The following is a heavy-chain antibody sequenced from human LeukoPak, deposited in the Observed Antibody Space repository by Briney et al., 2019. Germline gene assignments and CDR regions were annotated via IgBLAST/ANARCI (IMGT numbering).Heavy chain of an antibody. CDR1: GGSISSYY. CDR3: ARQPRDGYNILDY. V-gene: IGHV4-59*08. D-gene: IGHD5-24*01. J-gene: IGHJ4*02. CDR2: IYYSGST. Sequence: SETLSLTCTVSGGSISSYYWSWIRQPPGKGLEWIGYIYYSGSTNYNPSLKSRVTISVDTSKNQFSLKLSSVTAADTAVYFCARQPRDGYNILDYWGQGTLVTVSS.